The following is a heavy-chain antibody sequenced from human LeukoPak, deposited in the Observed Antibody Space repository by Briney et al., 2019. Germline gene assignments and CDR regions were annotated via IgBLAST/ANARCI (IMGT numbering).Heavy chain of an antibody. J-gene: IGHJ3*02. CDR1: GYTFTGYY. D-gene: IGHD4-17*01. CDR2: INLNSGGT. Sequence: ASVKVSCKASGYTFTGYYMHWVRQAPGQGLEWMGWINLNSGGTNYTQKFQGRVTMTRDTSIRTAYMELSRLRSDDTAVYYCTRLDYGDPGSAFDIWGQGTMVTVS. CDR3: TRLDYGDPGSAFDI. V-gene: IGHV1-2*02.